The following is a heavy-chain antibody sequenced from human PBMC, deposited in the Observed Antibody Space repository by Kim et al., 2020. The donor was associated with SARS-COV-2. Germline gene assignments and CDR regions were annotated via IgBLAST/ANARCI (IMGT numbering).Heavy chain of an antibody. V-gene: IGHV2-70*01. Sequence: SGPTLVKPTQTLTLTCTFSGFSLSTSGMCVSWIRQPPGKALEWLALIDWDDDKYYSTSLKTRLTISKDTSKNQVVLTMTNMDPVDTATYYCARIRGVRGSYYYYGMDVWGQGTTVTVSS. CDR1: GFSLSTSGMC. CDR3: ARIRGVRGSYYYYGMDV. J-gene: IGHJ6*02. D-gene: IGHD3-10*01. CDR2: IDWDDDK.